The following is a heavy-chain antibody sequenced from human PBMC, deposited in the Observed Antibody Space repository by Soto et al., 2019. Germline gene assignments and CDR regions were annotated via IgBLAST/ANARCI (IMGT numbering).Heavy chain of an antibody. D-gene: IGHD6-13*01. CDR1: GFTVSNNY. Sequence: GSLRLSCAASGFTVSNNYMSWVRQAPGKGLEWISVIYSGGSTYYAESVKGRFTISRDNSKNTLYLQMNSLRAEDTAVYYCARDWRAAAGYWGQGTLVTVSS. J-gene: IGHJ4*02. CDR3: ARDWRAAAGY. V-gene: IGHV3-66*01. CDR2: IYSGGST.